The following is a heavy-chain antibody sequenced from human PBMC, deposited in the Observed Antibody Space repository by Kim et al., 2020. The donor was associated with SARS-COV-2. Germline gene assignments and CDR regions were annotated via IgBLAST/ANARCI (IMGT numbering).Heavy chain of an antibody. V-gene: IGHV4-34*01. D-gene: IGHD3-10*01. J-gene: IGHJ4*02. Sequence: NPSLKSRVTISVDTSKNQFSLKLSSVTAADTAVYYCARGRDYGSGSYYHYWGQGTLVTVSS. CDR3: ARGRDYGSGSYYHY.